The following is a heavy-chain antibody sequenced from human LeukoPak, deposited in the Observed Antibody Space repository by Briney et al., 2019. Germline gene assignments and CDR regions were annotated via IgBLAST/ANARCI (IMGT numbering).Heavy chain of an antibody. J-gene: IGHJ6*02. D-gene: IGHD5-12*01. CDR2: INPNSGGT. V-gene: IGHV1-2*04. Sequence: ASVKVSCKASGYTFTSYDINWVRQAPGQGLEWMGWINPNSGGTNYAQKFQGWVTMTRDTSISTAYMELSRLRSDDTAVYYCARDKGGYDWVFTNGMDVWGQGTTVTVSS. CDR1: GYTFTSYD. CDR3: ARDKGGYDWVFTNGMDV.